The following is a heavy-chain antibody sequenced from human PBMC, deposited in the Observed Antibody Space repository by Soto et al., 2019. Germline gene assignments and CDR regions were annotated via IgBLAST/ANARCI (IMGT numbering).Heavy chain of an antibody. D-gene: IGHD6-13*01. J-gene: IGHJ6*02. CDR2: IYYSGST. V-gene: IGHV4-59*01. Sequence: SETLSLTCTVSGGSISSYYWSWIRQPPGKGLEWIGYIYYSGSTNYNPSLKSRVTISVDTSKNQFSLKLSSVTAADTAVYYCARSSGYSSSWYVLFYYYGMDVWGQGTTVTVSS. CDR1: GGSISSYY. CDR3: ARSSGYSSSWYVLFYYYGMDV.